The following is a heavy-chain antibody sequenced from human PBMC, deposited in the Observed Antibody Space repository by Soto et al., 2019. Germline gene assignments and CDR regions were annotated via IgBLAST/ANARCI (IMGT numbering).Heavy chain of an antibody. Sequence: QVQLVQSGAEVKKPGSSVKVSCKASGGTFSSYAISWVRQAPGQGLEWMGGIIPIFGTANYAQKFQGRVTTTADESTSTAYMELSSLRSEDTAVYYCARDRGVATIYRRGYYGMDVWGQGTTVTVSS. CDR1: GGTFSSYA. V-gene: IGHV1-69*01. D-gene: IGHD5-12*01. CDR2: IIPIFGTA. J-gene: IGHJ6*02. CDR3: ARDRGVATIYRRGYYGMDV.